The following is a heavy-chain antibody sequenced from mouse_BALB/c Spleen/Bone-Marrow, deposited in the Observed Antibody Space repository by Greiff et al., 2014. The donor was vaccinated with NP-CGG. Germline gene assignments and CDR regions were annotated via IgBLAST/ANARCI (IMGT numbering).Heavy chain of an antibody. V-gene: IGHV1-69*02. Sequence: QVHVKQSGAELVRPGASVKLSCKASGYTFTSYWINWVKQRPGQGLEWIGNIYPSDSYTNYNQKFKDKATLTVDKSSSTAYMQLSSPTSEDSAVYCCTRSGGYYFDYWGQGTTLTVSS. J-gene: IGHJ2*01. CDR3: TRSGGYYFDY. CDR2: IYPSDSYT. CDR1: GYTFTSYW.